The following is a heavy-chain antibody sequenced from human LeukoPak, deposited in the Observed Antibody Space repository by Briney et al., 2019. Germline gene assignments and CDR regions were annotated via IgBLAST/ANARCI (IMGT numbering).Heavy chain of an antibody. Sequence: ASVTVSCKASGYTFTGYYIHWVRQAPGQGLEWMGWINPDSGVTNYAQKFQGRVTMTRDTSISTAYMELSRLRSDDTAVYHCARDNSGYYDSSGQTTYYYYMDVWGKGTTVTVSS. V-gene: IGHV1-2*02. J-gene: IGHJ6*03. CDR3: ARDNSGYYDSSGQTTYYYYMDV. CDR2: INPDSGVT. D-gene: IGHD3-22*01. CDR1: GYTFTGYY.